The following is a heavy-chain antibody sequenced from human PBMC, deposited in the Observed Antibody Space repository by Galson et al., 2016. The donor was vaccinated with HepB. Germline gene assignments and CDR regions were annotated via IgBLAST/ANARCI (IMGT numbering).Heavy chain of an antibody. CDR3: ARFTHYDFWCGYYRGGMDNYVFDI. V-gene: IGHV3-33*01. CDR2: IWYDGSNK. D-gene: IGHD3-3*01. Sequence: SLRLSCAASGFTFNNYGMHWVRQAPGKGLEWVAVIWYDGSNKYYADSVKGRFTISRDNSKNTLYLLMNSLRAEDTAVYYCARFTHYDFWCGYYRGGMDNYVFDIWGQGTMVTVSS. J-gene: IGHJ3*02. CDR1: GFTFNNYG.